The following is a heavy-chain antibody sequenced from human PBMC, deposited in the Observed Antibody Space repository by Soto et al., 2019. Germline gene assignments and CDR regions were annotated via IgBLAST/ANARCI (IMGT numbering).Heavy chain of an antibody. V-gene: IGHV4-31*03. CDR3: ASDYYGAGSQYYYYGMEV. CDR2: IYHIGGA. J-gene: IGHJ6*02. CDR1: GDSITSGGYF. D-gene: IGHD3-10*01. Sequence: SETLSLTCTVSGDSITSGGYFWSWLRQPPGKGLEWIGYIYHIGGASYNPSLRGRAVISIDTSKNQFSLRLNAVTAADTATYYCASDYYGAGSQYYYYGMEVWGQGTTVTVCS.